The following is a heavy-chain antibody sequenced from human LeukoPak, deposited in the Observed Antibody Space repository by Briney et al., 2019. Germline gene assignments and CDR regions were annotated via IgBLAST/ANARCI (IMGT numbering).Heavy chain of an antibody. J-gene: IGHJ4*02. CDR1: GGSISSYY. V-gene: IGHV4-59*01. Sequence: PSETLSLTCTVSGGSISSYYWSWIRQPPGKGLEWIGYIYYSGSTNYNPSLKSRVTISVDTSKNQFSLKLSSVTAADTAVYYCARGQNYDFWSGYTHFDYWGQGTLVTVSS. CDR3: ARGQNYDFWSGYTHFDY. D-gene: IGHD3-3*01. CDR2: IYYSGST.